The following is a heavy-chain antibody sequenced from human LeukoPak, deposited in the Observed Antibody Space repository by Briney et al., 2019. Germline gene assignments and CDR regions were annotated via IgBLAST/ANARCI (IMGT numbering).Heavy chain of an antibody. CDR3: ARGSGRSWRTTLFDY. J-gene: IGHJ4*02. CDR1: GGSISSYY. V-gene: IGHV4-59*01. Sequence: SETLSLTCTVSGGSISSYYWSWIRQPPGKGLEWIGYIYYSGSTNYNPSLKSRVTISVDTSKNQFSLKLSSVTAADTAVYYCARGSGRSWRTTLFDYWGQGTLVTVSS. D-gene: IGHD6-13*01. CDR2: IYYSGST.